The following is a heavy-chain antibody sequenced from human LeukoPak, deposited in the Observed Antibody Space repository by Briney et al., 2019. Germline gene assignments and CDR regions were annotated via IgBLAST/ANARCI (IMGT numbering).Heavy chain of an antibody. Sequence: PGGSLRLSCVASGFTFSPYWMHWVRQAPGKGLVWVSRISSDGSSTSYADFVKGRFTISRDNAKNSLYLQMNSLRAEDTAVYYCARPTESGSGSYFGYYFDYWGQGTLVTVSS. CDR2: ISSDGSST. J-gene: IGHJ4*02. CDR1: GFTFSPYW. D-gene: IGHD3-10*01. V-gene: IGHV3-74*01. CDR3: ARPTESGSGSYFGYYFDY.